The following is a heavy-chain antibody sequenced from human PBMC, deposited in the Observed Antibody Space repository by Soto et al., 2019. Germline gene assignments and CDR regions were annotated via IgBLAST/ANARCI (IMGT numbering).Heavy chain of an antibody. D-gene: IGHD3-22*01. Sequence: SLRLSCAASGFTFRAYLMSWVRQAPGKGLDWVANINQDGSVEYYADSVQGRFTISRDNAKNSLYLHMNSLGAEDTAVYYCATDPPRNYYDNNGPMGNWGQGTLVTVSS. CDR2: INQDGSVE. CDR3: ATDPPRNYYDNNGPMGN. J-gene: IGHJ4*02. CDR1: GFTFRAYL. V-gene: IGHV3-7*01.